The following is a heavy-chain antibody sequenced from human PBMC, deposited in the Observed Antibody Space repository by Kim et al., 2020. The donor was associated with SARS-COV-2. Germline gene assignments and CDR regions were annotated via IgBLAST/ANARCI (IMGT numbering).Heavy chain of an antibody. J-gene: IGHJ6*02. CDR1: GFTFSSYW. Sequence: GGSLRLSCAASGFTFSSYWMSWVRQAPGKGLEWVANIKQDGSEKYYVDSVKGRFTISRDNAKNSLYLQMNSLRAEDTAVYYCARATYSSGWHATGYYGMDVWGQGTTVTVSS. D-gene: IGHD6-19*01. CDR3: ARATYSSGWHATGYYGMDV. CDR2: IKQDGSEK. V-gene: IGHV3-7*04.